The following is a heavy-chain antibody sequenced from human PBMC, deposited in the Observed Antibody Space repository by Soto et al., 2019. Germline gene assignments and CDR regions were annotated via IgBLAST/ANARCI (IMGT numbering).Heavy chain of an antibody. V-gene: IGHV4-4*02. CDR1: SGSISSSNW. Sequence: QVQLQESGPGLVTPSGTLSLTCAVSSGSISSSNWWSWVRQPPGKGLEWIGEIYHSGSTNYNPSLKSRVTISVDKAKTQFSLKLSSVTAADTAVYYCAREIQGGDSSSSDWFDPWGQGTLVTVSS. CDR2: IYHSGST. CDR3: AREIQGGDSSSSDWFDP. J-gene: IGHJ5*02. D-gene: IGHD6-6*01.